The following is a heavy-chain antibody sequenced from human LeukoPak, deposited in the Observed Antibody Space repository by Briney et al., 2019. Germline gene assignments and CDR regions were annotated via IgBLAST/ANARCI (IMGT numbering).Heavy chain of an antibody. CDR3: ARDVRCSSTSCYRLHYYGMDV. Sequence: GGSLRLSCAASGFTFNSYWMNWVRQAPGKGLEWVANVKQDGSGKYYVDSVKGRFTISRDNAKNSLYLQMNSLRAEDTAVYYCARDVRCSSTSCYRLHYYGMDVWGQGTTATVSS. CDR2: VKQDGSGK. CDR1: GFTFNSYW. J-gene: IGHJ6*02. D-gene: IGHD2-2*01. V-gene: IGHV3-7*01.